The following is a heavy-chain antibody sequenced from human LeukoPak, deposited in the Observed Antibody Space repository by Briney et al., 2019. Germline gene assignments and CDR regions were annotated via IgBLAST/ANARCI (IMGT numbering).Heavy chain of an antibody. CDR2: ISSRSNYI. J-gene: IGHJ2*01. CDR1: GFTFSSYT. CDR3: ARDAYCSSTSCKEYFDL. D-gene: IGHD2-2*01. Sequence: GGSLRLSCAASGFTFSSYTMNWVRQAPGKGLEWVSSISSRSNYIYYADSVKGRFTISRDNAKNSLYLQMNSLRAEDPAVYYCARDAYCSSTSCKEYFDLWGRGTLVTVSS. V-gene: IGHV3-21*01.